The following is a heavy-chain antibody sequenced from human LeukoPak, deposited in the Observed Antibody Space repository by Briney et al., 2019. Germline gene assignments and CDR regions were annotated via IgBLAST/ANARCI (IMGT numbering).Heavy chain of an antibody. CDR1: GGSMSSYY. Sequence: SETLSLTCTVSGGSMSSYYWSWLRQPPGKRLEWIGYIYYSGNTNSNPSLTSRVTISVDTSKNQFSLNLSSVTAADTAVYYCARVRDRSLNNWFDPWGQGTLVTVSS. CDR3: ARVRDRSLNNWFDP. V-gene: IGHV4-59*01. CDR2: IYYSGNT. J-gene: IGHJ5*02. D-gene: IGHD3-22*01.